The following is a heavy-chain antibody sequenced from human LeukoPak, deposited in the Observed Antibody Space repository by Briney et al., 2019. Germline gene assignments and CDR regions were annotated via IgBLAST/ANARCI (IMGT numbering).Heavy chain of an antibody. J-gene: IGHJ4*02. CDR3: ARDPTYYDFWSGELWGGPAEDFDY. CDR2: LSGSGGTT. V-gene: IGHV3-23*01. D-gene: IGHD3-3*01. CDR1: GFPFSSYA. Sequence: GGSLRLSCVVSGFPFSSYAMSWVRQAPGRGLEWVAGLSGSGGTTYHSDSVKGRFTVSRDNSKNSLYLQMNSLRAEDTAVYYCARDPTYYDFWSGELWGGPAEDFDYWGQGTLVTVSS.